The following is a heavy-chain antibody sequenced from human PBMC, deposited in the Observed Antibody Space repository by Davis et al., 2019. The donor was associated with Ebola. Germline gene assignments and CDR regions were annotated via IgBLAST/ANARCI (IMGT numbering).Heavy chain of an antibody. Sequence: GESLKISCAASGFTFSGSAMHWVRQASGKGLEWVGRIRSKANSYATAYAASVKGRFTISRDNSKNTLYLQMNSLRAEDTAVYYCAKGDNFSVMDIVLMVYAIGMDVWGQGTTVTVSS. CDR3: AKGDNFSVMDIVLMVYAIGMDV. D-gene: IGHD2-8*01. J-gene: IGHJ6*02. CDR2: IRSKANSYAT. V-gene: IGHV3-73*01. CDR1: GFTFSGSA.